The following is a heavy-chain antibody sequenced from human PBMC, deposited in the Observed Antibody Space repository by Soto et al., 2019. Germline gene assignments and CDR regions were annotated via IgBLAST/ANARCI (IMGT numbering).Heavy chain of an antibody. Sequence: SETLSVTCTVSGGSISSYYWSLIRPPPGKGLEWIGYIYYSGSTNYNPSLKSRVTISVDTSKNQFSLKLSSVTAADTAVYYCARGSSSSGWFYWGHGTLVTVSS. CDR1: GGSISSYY. CDR2: IYYSGST. J-gene: IGHJ4*01. D-gene: IGHD6-19*01. V-gene: IGHV4-59*01. CDR3: ARGSSSSGWFY.